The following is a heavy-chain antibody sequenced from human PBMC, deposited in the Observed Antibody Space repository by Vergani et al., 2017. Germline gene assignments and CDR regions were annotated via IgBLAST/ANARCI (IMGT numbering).Heavy chain of an antibody. V-gene: IGHV3-21*06. D-gene: IGHD1-1*01. CDR2: INGNSAYI. Sequence: EVHLVESGGGLVKPGGSLRLSCGASGFTFSVYSLNWVRQSPGKGLEWISSINGNSAYIYYADSVRGRFTISRDNDKNLMFLQMNSLRAEDTAICYCARTSGKFEFWGQGTVVTISS. CDR3: ARTSGKFEF. CDR1: GFTFSVYS. J-gene: IGHJ4*02.